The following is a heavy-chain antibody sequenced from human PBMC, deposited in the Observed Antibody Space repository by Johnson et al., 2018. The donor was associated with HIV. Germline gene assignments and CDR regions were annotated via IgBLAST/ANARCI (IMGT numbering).Heavy chain of an antibody. D-gene: IGHD4/OR15-4a*01. J-gene: IGHJ3*02. Sequence: VQLVESGGGVVQPGRSLRLSCAASGFTFSSYAMHWVRQAPGKGLEWVSYISSSGSTIYYPDSVKGRFTISRDSAKNSLYLQMNSLRAEDTAVYYCAARGLWTYDAFDIWGQGTMVTVSS. CDR3: AARGLWTYDAFDI. CDR2: ISSSGSTI. V-gene: IGHV3-48*04. CDR1: GFTFSSYA.